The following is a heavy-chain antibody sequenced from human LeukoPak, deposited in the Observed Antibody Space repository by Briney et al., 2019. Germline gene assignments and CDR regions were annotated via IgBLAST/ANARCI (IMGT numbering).Heavy chain of an antibody. CDR2: MNPNSGNT. Sequence: GASVKVSCKASGYTFTSYDINWVRQATGQGLEWMGWMNPNSGNTGYAQKFQGRVTMTRNTSISTAYMELSSLRSEDTAVYYCARSRSSSWYFYYYYMDVWGKGTTVTVSS. CDR1: GYTFTSYD. CDR3: ARSRSSSWYFYYYYMDV. V-gene: IGHV1-8*01. D-gene: IGHD6-13*01. J-gene: IGHJ6*03.